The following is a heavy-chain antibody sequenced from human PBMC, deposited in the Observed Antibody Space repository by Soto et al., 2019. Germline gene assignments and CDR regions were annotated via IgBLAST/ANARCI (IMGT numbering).Heavy chain of an antibody. D-gene: IGHD2-8*01. V-gene: IGHV1-46*01. J-gene: IGHJ4*02. CDR2: INPRGGST. CDR1: GYTFTSYY. CDR3: ARDRLKGTDY. Sequence: QVQLVQAGAEVKKPGASVKVSCKASGYTFTSYYMHWVRQAPGQGLEWMGIINPRGGSTSYAQKFQGRVTMTRDTSTRTFYMELSSLRSEDTAVYYCARDRLKGTDYWGQGTLVTVSS.